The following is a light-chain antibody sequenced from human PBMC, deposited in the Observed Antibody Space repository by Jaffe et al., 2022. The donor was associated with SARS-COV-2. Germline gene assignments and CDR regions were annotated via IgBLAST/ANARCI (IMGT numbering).Light chain of an antibody. V-gene: IGKV3-11*01. Sequence: EIVLTQSPATLSLSPGERATLSCRASQSVSSTLAWYQQKPGQSPRLLIYDASKRATGIPVRFSGSGSGTDFTLTISSLEPEDFAVYYCQQRSNSYTFYTFGQGTRLEIK. J-gene: IGKJ2*01. CDR2: DAS. CDR1: QSVSST. CDR3: QQRSNSYTFYT.